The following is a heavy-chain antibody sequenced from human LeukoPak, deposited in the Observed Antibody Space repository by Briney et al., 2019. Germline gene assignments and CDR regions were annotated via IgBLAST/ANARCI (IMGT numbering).Heavy chain of an antibody. CDR2: LSDSGSRT. Sequence: GGSLRLSCAASGFTFITYAMSWVRQAPGKGLEWVSTLSDSGSRTYYADSLKGRFTVSRDNSKDTLYLQMSSLRAEDTAVYYCARGWSYFDHWGQGTLVTVSS. CDR3: ARGWSYFDH. J-gene: IGHJ4*02. CDR1: GFTFITYA. D-gene: IGHD2-15*01. V-gene: IGHV3-23*01.